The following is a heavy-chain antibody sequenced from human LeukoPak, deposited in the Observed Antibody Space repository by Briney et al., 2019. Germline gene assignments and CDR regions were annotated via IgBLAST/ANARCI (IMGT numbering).Heavy chain of an antibody. Sequence: SGGSLRLSCAASGFTFSSYSMNWVRQAPGKGLEWVSYITSSSDTIYYADSVKGRFTISRDNAKNSLYLQMNSLRAEDTAVYYCARDPSPFGGGYYYVGAFDIWGQGTMVTVSS. J-gene: IGHJ3*02. CDR3: ARDPSPFGGGYYYVGAFDI. CDR2: ITSSSDTI. V-gene: IGHV3-48*04. CDR1: GFTFSSYS. D-gene: IGHD3-22*01.